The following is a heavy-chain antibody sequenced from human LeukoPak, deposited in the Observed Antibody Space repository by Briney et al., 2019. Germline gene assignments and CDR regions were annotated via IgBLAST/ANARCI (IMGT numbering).Heavy chain of an antibody. CDR3: ARVRLSSEMGYYYYYMDV. J-gene: IGHJ6*03. CDR1: GYTFTSYG. V-gene: IGHV1-18*01. CDR2: ISAYNGNT. Sequence: ASVKVSCKASGYTFTSYGISWVRQAPGQGLEWMGWISAYNGNTNYGQKLQGRVTMTTDTSTSTAYMELRSLRSDDTAVYYCARVRLSSEMGYYYYYMDVWGKGTTVTVSS. D-gene: IGHD5-24*01.